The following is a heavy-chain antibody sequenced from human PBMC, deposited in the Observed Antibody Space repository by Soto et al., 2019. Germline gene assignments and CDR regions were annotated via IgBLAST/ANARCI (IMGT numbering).Heavy chain of an antibody. J-gene: IGHJ6*02. V-gene: IGHV3-48*03. Sequence: GGSLRLSCAASGFTFSSYEMNWVRQAPGKGLEWVSYISSSGGTIYYADSVKGRFTISRDNAKNSLYLQMNSLRVEDTAVYYCARDGYYYDSSGYSTPYYYYGMDVWGQGTTVTVSS. D-gene: IGHD3-22*01. CDR2: ISSSGGTI. CDR3: ARDGYYYDSSGYSTPYYYYGMDV. CDR1: GFTFSSYE.